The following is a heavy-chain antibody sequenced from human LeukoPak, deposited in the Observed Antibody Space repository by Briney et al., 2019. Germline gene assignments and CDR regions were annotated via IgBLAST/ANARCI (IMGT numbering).Heavy chain of an antibody. Sequence: NSSETLSLTCAVYGGSFSGYYWSWIRQPPGKGLEWIGEINHSGSTNYNPSLKSRVTISVDTSKNQFSLKLSSVTAADTAVYYCASDSTSTYYYDSSGYYPTAAFDIWGQGTMVTVSS. D-gene: IGHD3-22*01. CDR3: ASDSTSTYYYDSSGYYPTAAFDI. V-gene: IGHV4-34*01. J-gene: IGHJ3*02. CDR1: GGSFSGYY. CDR2: INHSGST.